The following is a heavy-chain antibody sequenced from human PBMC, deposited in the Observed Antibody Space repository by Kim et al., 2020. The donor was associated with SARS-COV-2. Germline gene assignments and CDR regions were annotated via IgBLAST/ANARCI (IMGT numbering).Heavy chain of an antibody. J-gene: IGHJ6*02. CDR1: GFTFSSYG. Sequence: GGSLRLSCAASGFTFSSYGMHWVRQAPGKGLEWVAVIWYDGSNKYYADSVKGRFTISRDNSKNTLYLQMNSLRAEDTAVYYCARDRLGAYGMDVWGQGTTVTVSS. D-gene: IGHD3-16*01. CDR2: IWYDGSNK. CDR3: ARDRLGAYGMDV. V-gene: IGHV3-33*01.